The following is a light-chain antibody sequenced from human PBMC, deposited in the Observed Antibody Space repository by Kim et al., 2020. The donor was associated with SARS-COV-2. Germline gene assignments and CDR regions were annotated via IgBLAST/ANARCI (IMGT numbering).Light chain of an antibody. CDR1: QGISHD. J-gene: IGKJ1*01. V-gene: IGKV1-27*01. CDR2: AAS. CDR3: QKYNGAPWT. Sequence: AAVGDRVTLTCRASQGISHDLAWYQQKPGKVPKLLIFAASALHSGVPSRFSGSGSGTDFTLTISSLQPEDVATYYCQKYNGAPWTFGQGTKVDIK.